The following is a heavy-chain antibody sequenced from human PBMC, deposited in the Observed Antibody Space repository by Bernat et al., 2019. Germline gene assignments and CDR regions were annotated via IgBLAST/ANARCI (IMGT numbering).Heavy chain of an antibody. J-gene: IGHJ5*02. V-gene: IGHV3-30*18. CDR2: ISYDGSNK. CDR1: GFTFSSYG. CDR3: AKDAGGDYDFWSGYSDWFDP. D-gene: IGHD3-3*01. Sequence: QVQLVESGGGVVQPGRSLRLSCAASGFTFSSYGMHWVRQAPGKGLEWVAVISYDGSNKYYADSVKGRFTFSRDNSKNTLYLQMNSLRAEDTAVYYCAKDAGGDYDFWSGYSDWFDPWGQGTLVTVSS.